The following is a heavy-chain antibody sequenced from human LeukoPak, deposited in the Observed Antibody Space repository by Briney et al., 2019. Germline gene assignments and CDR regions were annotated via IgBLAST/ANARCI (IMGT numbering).Heavy chain of an antibody. CDR2: INPSGST. D-gene: IGHD2-21*02. J-gene: IGHJ4*02. Sequence: SETLSLTCTVFGGSFSGYYWSWIRQPPDKGLEWIGEINPSGSTNYNPSLKTRVTISTDTSKNHFSLNLNSVTGADTGVYYCVRGSRVYCGGDCYYCWGQGTLVTVSS. V-gene: IGHV4-34*01. CDR3: VRGSRVYCGGDCYYC. CDR1: GGSFSGYY.